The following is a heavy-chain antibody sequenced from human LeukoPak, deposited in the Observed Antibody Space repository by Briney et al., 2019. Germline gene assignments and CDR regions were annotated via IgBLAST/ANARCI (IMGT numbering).Heavy chain of an antibody. CDR1: GFTVSTNY. J-gene: IGHJ4*02. CDR3: ARVGSGYDGFNSSPYSRLYYFDY. Sequence: GGSLRLSCAASGFTVSTNYMSWVRQAPGKGLEWVSVIYSGGSTSYADSVKGRFTISRDNSKNTLYLQMNSLRAEDTAVYYCARVGSGYDGFNSSPYSRLYYFDYWGQGTLVTVSS. CDR2: IYSGGST. V-gene: IGHV3-53*01. D-gene: IGHD5-12*01.